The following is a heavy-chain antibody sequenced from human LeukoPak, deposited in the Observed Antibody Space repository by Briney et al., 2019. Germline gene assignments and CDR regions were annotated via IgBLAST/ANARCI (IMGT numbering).Heavy chain of an antibody. CDR2: ISSSGSTI. CDR1: GFTFSDYY. Sequence: GGSLRLSCAASGFTFSDYYMSWVRQAPGKGLEWVSYISSSGSTIYYADSVKGRFTISRDNAKNSLYLQMNSLRAEDTAVYYCARPCITMFQPDDYWGQGPLVTVSS. V-gene: IGHV3-11*01. D-gene: IGHD3-10*02. CDR3: ARPCITMFQPDDY. J-gene: IGHJ4*02.